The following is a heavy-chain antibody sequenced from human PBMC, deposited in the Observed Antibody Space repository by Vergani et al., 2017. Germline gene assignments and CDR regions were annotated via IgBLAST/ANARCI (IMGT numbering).Heavy chain of an antibody. V-gene: IGHV4-39*07. CDR3: ARDGIAAGNYGMDV. D-gene: IGHD6-13*01. CDR2: IYYSGSN. CDR1: GGSISSSSYY. Sequence: QLQLQESGPGLVKPSETLSLTCTVSGGSISSSSYYWGWIRQPPGKGLEWIGSIYYSGSNYYNPSLKSRVTISVATSKNQFSLKLSSVTAADTAVYYCARDGIAAGNYGMDVWGQGTTVTVSS. J-gene: IGHJ6*02.